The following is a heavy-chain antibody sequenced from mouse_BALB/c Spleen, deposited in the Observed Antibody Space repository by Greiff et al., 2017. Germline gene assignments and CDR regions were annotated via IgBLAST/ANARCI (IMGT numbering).Heavy chain of an antibody. V-gene: IGHV1S81*02. J-gene: IGHJ3*01. CDR2: INPSNGGT. Sequence: QVQLKQSGAELVKPGASVKLSCKASGYTFTSYYMYWVKQRPGQGLEWIGEINPSNGGTNFNEKFKSKATLTVDKSSSTAYMQLSSLTSEDSAVYYCTRSGDYEGFAYWGQGTLVTVSA. D-gene: IGHD2-4*01. CDR3: TRSGDYEGFAY. CDR1: GYTFTSYY.